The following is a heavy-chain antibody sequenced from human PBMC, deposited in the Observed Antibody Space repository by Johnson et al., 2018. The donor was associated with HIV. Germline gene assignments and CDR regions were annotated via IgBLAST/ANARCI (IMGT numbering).Heavy chain of an antibody. CDR1: GLTFSSYG. CDR3: ASGEDDGF. V-gene: IGHV3-23*04. J-gene: IGHJ3*01. CDR2: ISGSGGST. D-gene: IGHD5-12*01. Sequence: VQLVESGGGLVQPGGSLRLSCAASGLTFSSYGMSWVRQAPGKGLEWVSAISGSGGSTYYADSVKGRFTISRDNSKNTMYLQMNSLRPEDTAVYYCASGEDDGFWGQGTMVTVSS.